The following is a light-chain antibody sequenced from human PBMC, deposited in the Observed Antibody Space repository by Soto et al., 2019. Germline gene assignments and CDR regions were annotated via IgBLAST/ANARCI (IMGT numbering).Light chain of an antibody. Sequence: QSVLTQPPSASGTPGQRVTISCSGSSSNIGSNYVYRYQQLPGTAPKLLIYRNNQRPSAVPARFSGSKSGTSAALAISGLRSEDEADYYCAAWDDSLSGTVFGGGTKLTVL. J-gene: IGLJ2*01. CDR2: RNN. CDR3: AAWDDSLSGTV. CDR1: SSNIGSNY. V-gene: IGLV1-47*01.